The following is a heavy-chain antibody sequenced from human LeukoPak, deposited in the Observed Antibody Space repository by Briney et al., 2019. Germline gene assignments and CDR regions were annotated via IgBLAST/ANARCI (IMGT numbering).Heavy chain of an antibody. J-gene: IGHJ4*02. V-gene: IGHV1-2*02. CDR1: GGTFSSYA. Sequence: ASVKVSCKASGGTFSSYAISWVRQAPGQGLEWMGWINPNNGGTNYAQKFQGRVTMTRDTSISTAYMELSSLKSDDTAVYYCATGTVKASYYWGQGTLVTVSS. D-gene: IGHD4-17*01. CDR3: ATGTVKASYY. CDR2: INPNNGGT.